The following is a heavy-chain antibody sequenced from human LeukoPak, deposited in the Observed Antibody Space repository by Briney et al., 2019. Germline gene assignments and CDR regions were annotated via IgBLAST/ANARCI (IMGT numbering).Heavy chain of an antibody. CDR2: IDPAGNT. CDR3: VREPAYTGTWWYPDL. D-gene: IGHD3-16*01. J-gene: IGHJ2*01. V-gene: IGHV3-13*01. Sequence: PGGSPRLSCVASGFTLSNYDMHWVRQATGKGLEWISAIDPAGNTWYSDSVKGRFTISRENAKSSLFLQMNSLRAADTAVYYCVREPAYTGTWWYPDLWGRGTLVTVSS. CDR1: GFTLSNYD.